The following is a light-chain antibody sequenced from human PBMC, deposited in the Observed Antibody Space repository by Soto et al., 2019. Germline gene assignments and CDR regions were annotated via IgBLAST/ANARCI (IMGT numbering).Light chain of an antibody. CDR3: QQRGGWPLT. CDR1: QSVNTY. V-gene: IGKV3-11*01. Sequence: EIVMTQSPATLSVSPGERATLSCRASQSVNTYLAWYQQKPGQAPRLLIYDAFNRATGIPARFSGSGSGTDFTLTISSLEPEDFAVYYCQQRGGWPLTFGGGTKVDIK. J-gene: IGKJ4*01. CDR2: DAF.